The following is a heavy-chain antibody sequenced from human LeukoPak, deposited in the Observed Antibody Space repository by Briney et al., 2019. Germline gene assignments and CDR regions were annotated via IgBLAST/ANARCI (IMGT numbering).Heavy chain of an antibody. Sequence: SETLSLTCAVYGGSFSGYYWSWIRQPPGKGLEWIGEINHSGSTNNNPSLKSRVTISVDTSKNQFSLKLSSVTAADTAVYYCARRDGGWFDPWGQGTLVTVSS. J-gene: IGHJ5*02. D-gene: IGHD3-10*01. CDR1: GGSFSGYY. CDR2: INHSGST. V-gene: IGHV4-34*01. CDR3: ARRDGGWFDP.